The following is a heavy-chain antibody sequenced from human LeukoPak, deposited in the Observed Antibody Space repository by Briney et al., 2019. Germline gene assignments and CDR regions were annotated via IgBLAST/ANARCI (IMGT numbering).Heavy chain of an antibody. D-gene: IGHD6-13*01. J-gene: IGHJ5*02. CDR3: ARDRRQQLENWFDP. V-gene: IGHV4-34*01. CDR2: INHSGST. Sequence: PSETLSLTCAVYGGSFSGYYWSWIRQPPGKGLEWIGEINHSGSTNYNPSLKSRVTISVDTSKNQFSLKLSSVTAADTAVYYCARDRRQQLENWFDPWGQGTLVTVSS. CDR1: GGSFSGYY.